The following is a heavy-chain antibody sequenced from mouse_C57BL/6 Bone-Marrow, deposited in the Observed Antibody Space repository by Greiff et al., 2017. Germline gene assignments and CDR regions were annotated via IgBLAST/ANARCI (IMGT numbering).Heavy chain of an antibody. CDR2: IDPENGDT. V-gene: IGHV14-4*01. Sequence: VQLQQPGAELVKPGASVKMSCTASGFNIKDDYMHWVKQRPEQGLEWIGWIDPENGDTEYASKFQGKATITADTSSNTAYLQLSSLTSEDTAVXYCTTSGGYWGQGTTLTVSS. J-gene: IGHJ2*01. CDR1: GFNIKDDY. CDR3: TTSGGY.